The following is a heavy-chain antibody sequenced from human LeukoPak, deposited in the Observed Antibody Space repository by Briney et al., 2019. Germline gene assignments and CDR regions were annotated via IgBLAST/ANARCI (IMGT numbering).Heavy chain of an antibody. CDR3: AKDSDHGGSGWYWGCYFDC. CDR1: GFTFSSYA. D-gene: IGHD2-8*02. J-gene: IGHJ4*02. CDR2: ISGGGAST. V-gene: IGHV3-23*01. Sequence: GGSLILSCAASGFTFSSYAMTWVRQAPGKGLEWASAISGGGASTYYADSVKGRFTISRDNSKNTLYLQMNNLKAEDTAVYYCAKDSDHGGSGWYWGCYFDCWGQGALVTVSS.